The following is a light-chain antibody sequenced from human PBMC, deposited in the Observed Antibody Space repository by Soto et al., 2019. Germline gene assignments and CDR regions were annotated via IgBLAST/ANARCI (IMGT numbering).Light chain of an antibody. V-gene: IGKV3-11*01. J-gene: IGKJ4*01. CDR2: EVS. CDR3: QQHINWPLT. Sequence: EIVLTQSPATLSLSPGERAPLSCRASQTVSSSLAWYQQKPGQAPRLLIYEVSNRATGIPARFSGSGSGADFTLTISSLEPGDFALYYCQQHINWPLTFGGGTKV. CDR1: QTVSSS.